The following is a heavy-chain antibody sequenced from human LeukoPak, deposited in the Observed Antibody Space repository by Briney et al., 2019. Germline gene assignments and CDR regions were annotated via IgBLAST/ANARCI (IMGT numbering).Heavy chain of an antibody. CDR1: GGSFSGYY. Sequence: SETLSLTCAVYGGSFSGYYWSWIRQPPGKGLEWIGEINHSGSTDYNPSLKSRVTISVDTSKNQFSLKLSSVTAADTAVYYCARGKDYWGQGTLVTVSS. CDR3: ARGKDY. CDR2: INHSGST. V-gene: IGHV4-34*01. J-gene: IGHJ4*02.